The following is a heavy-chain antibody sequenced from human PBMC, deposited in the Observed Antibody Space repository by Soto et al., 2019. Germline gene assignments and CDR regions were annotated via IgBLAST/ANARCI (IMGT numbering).Heavy chain of an antibody. V-gene: IGHV1-3*01. CDR3: ARTDCSSTSCYNYYYYGMDV. CDR2: INPGNGDT. J-gene: IGHJ6*02. D-gene: IGHD2-2*01. Sequence: ASVKVSCKTSGYSFTKYGLHWVRQAPGQRLEWMGWINPGNGDTKYSQKFQGRVTITRDTSATTAYMELSSLRSEDSAVFYCARTDCSSTSCYNYYYYGMDVWGQGPRSPSP. CDR1: GYSFTKYG.